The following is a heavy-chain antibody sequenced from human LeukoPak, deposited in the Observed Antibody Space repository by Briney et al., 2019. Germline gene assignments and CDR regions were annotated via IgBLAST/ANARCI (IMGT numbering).Heavy chain of an antibody. CDR2: ISGSNDNT. V-gene: IGHV3-23*01. CDR1: GFTFSSYA. J-gene: IGHJ4*02. D-gene: IGHD4-17*01. Sequence: PGGSLRLSCAASGFTFSSYAMSWVRQAPGKGLEWVSSISGSNDNTYYAGSVKDRFTISRDNSKNTLSLQMNSLRAEDTAVYYCAKGRGTTVTSAANYWGQGTLVTVSS. CDR3: AKGRGTTVTSAANY.